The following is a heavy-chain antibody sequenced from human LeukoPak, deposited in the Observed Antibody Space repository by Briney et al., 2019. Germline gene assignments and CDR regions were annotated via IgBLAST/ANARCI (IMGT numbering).Heavy chain of an antibody. CDR1: GFTFSTYG. CDR2: IRGDGGRT. CDR3: AKDLDPSRGSYSGDFDY. V-gene: IGHV3-23*01. D-gene: IGHD1-26*01. J-gene: IGHJ4*02. Sequence: PGGSLRLSCAASGFTFSTYGMSWVRQAPGKGLEWVSAIRGDGGRTYYADSVKGRFTISRDNSKNTLFLQMNSLRVEDTAVYYCAKDLDPSRGSYSGDFDYWGQGTLVTVSS.